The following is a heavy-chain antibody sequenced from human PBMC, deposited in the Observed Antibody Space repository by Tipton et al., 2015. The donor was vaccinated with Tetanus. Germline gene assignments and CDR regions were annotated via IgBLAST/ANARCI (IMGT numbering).Heavy chain of an antibody. CDR3: AREPLSSVPLGS. Sequence: SLRLSCVASGFTFGDYNMHWVRQAPGKGLEWVSSVSWNSSTIDYADSVKGRITISRDNARNSLYLQMDSLRTGDTALYFGAREPLSSVPLGSWGRGSLFPVSS. D-gene: IGHD6-19*01. CDR1: GFTFGDYN. CDR2: VSWNSSTI. V-gene: IGHV3-9*01. J-gene: IGHJ4*02.